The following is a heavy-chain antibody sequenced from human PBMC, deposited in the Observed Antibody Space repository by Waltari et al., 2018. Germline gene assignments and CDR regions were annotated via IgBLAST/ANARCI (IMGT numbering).Heavy chain of an antibody. Sequence: QVQIVQSGAEVKKPGASVKVSCKASGYTFTSYAMHWVRQAPGQRLEWMGWINAGNCNTKDTQKFQGRVTSTRDTSASTAYMELSSLRTEDTAVYYCARELITIFGVVKGGFDPWGQGTLVTVSS. D-gene: IGHD3-3*01. CDR3: ARELITIFGVVKGGFDP. J-gene: IGHJ5*02. CDR1: GYTFTSYA. V-gene: IGHV1-3*01. CDR2: INAGNCNT.